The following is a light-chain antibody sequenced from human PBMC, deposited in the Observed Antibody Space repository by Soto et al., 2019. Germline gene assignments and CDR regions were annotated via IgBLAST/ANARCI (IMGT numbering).Light chain of an antibody. CDR1: QSISSW. J-gene: IGKJ1*01. CDR2: DAS. Sequence: IRITKSPATLSASEGDRVTVTCRASQSISSWLAWYQQKPGKAPKVLIYDASSLESGVPSRFSGSGSGTEFTLTISSLQSDDFATYYCHQYNTYSPATFGQGTKVDIK. V-gene: IGKV1-5*01. CDR3: HQYNTYSPAT.